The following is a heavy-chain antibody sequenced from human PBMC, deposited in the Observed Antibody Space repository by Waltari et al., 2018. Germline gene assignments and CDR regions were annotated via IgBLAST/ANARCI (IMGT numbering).Heavy chain of an antibody. D-gene: IGHD2-2*01. CDR3: AKVVKVVIPTGIRYFDP. Sequence: EVQLLESGGGLVQPGGSLRLSCAASGFNIRNFAMSWARQAPGKGLEWVSAIRDSIDTTFYADSVKGRFTISRDISKNTLYLQMDSLRAGDTAVYYCAKVVKVVIPTGIRYFDPWGQGTLVTVSS. V-gene: IGHV3-23*01. CDR1: GFNIRNFA. J-gene: IGHJ5*02. CDR2: IRDSIDTT.